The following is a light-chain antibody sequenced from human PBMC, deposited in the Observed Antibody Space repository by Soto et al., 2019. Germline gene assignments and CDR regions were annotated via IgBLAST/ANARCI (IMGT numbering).Light chain of an antibody. CDR1: QSVNSNY. V-gene: IGKV3-20*01. CDR2: GAS. J-gene: IGKJ2*01. Sequence: EIVLTQSPGTLSLSPGERATLSCRASQSVNSNYLAWYQQKPGQVPRPLIYGASIRAAGVPDRLSGSGSGTDVTLSISRLEPEAYAVYYCQQYGASSHTFGQNTKLEIK. CDR3: QQYGASSHT.